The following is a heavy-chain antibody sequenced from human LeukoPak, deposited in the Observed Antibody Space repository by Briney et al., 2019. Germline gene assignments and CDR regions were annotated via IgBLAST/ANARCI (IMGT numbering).Heavy chain of an antibody. V-gene: IGHV3-23*01. CDR3: AKDAGNAPAGSGLGFDL. CDR2: ISSSGGST. CDR1: GFTFSSYA. D-gene: IGHD6-13*01. J-gene: IGHJ2*01. Sequence: GGSLRLSCAASGFTFSSYAMSWVRQAPGKGPQWVSAISSSGGSTYYADSVKGRFTISRDNSKNTLYVQMNSLRAEDTALYYCAKDAGNAPAGSGLGFDLWGRGTLVTVSS.